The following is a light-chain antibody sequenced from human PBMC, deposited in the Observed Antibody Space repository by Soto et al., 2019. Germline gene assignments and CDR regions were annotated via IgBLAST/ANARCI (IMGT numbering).Light chain of an antibody. CDR1: SSDLGGYNY. J-gene: IGLJ1*01. CDR3: SSYTSSSTLYV. V-gene: IGLV2-14*01. CDR2: EVN. Sequence: QSVLTQPASVSGSPGQSITISCTGTSSDLGGYNYVSWYQQHPGKAPKLMIYEVNNRPSGVSNRFSGSKSGNTASLTISGLQAEDEADYYCSSYTSSSTLYVFGTGTKVTVL.